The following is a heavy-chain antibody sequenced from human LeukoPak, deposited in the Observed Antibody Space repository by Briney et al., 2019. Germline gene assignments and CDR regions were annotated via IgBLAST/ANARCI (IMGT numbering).Heavy chain of an antibody. CDR1: GGSISSYY. CDR3: ARALRYFDWLFDY. Sequence: SETLSLTCTVSGGSISSYYWSWTRQPPGKGLEWIGYIYYSGSTNYNPSLKSRVTISVDTSKNQFSLKLSSVTAADTAVYYCARALRYFDWLFDYWGQGTLVTVSS. J-gene: IGHJ4*02. CDR2: IYYSGST. D-gene: IGHD3-9*01. V-gene: IGHV4-59*01.